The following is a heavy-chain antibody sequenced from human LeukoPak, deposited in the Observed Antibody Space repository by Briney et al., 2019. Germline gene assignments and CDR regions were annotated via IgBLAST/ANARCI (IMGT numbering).Heavy chain of an antibody. D-gene: IGHD3-10*01. Sequence: GASVKVSCKASGGTFSNYAINWVRQAPGQGLEWMGGIIPIFGTANYAQKFQGRVTITADESTSTAYMELSSLRSEDTAVYYRARGDYYGSGSYSFLGYFDYWGQGTLVTVSS. J-gene: IGHJ4*02. CDR3: ARGDYYGSGSYSFLGYFDY. CDR2: IIPIFGTA. CDR1: GGTFSNYA. V-gene: IGHV1-69*13.